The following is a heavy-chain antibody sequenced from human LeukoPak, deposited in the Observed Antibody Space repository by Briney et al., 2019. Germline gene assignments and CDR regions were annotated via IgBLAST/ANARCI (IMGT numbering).Heavy chain of an antibody. V-gene: IGHV3-48*01. D-gene: IGHD1-7*01. CDR2: ISSSSSTK. CDR3: ARVPNYSTGYYFEY. J-gene: IGHJ4*02. CDR1: GFTFSSYS. Sequence: GGSLRLSCAASGFTFSSYSMNWVRQAPGKGLEWVSYISSSSSTKYYADSVKGRFTISRDNANNSLYLQMNSLRAEDTAVYYCARVPNYSTGYYFEYWGQGTLVTVSS.